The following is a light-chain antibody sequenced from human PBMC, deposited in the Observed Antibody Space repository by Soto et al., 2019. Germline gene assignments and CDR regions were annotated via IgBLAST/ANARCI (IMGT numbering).Light chain of an antibody. CDR1: SRDVGAYNY. CDR3: NSYTSSSTQV. V-gene: IGLV2-14*01. J-gene: IGLJ2*01. CDR2: DVS. Sequence: QSALTQPASVSGSPGQSITISCTGTSRDVGAYNYVSWYQQHPGKAPKLMIYDVSNRPSGVSNRFSRSKSGSTASLTISGLQAEDEADYYCNSYTSSSTQVFGGGTKLTVL.